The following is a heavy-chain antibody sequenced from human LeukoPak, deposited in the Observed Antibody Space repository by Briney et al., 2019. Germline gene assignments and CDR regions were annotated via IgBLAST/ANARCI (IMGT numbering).Heavy chain of an antibody. D-gene: IGHD2-21*01. CDR3: ARAILRRIVGWAPFELSNWFDP. Sequence: SETLSLTCTVSYGSISDISYYWGWIRQPPGKGLEWIGSIYYSGRTYYNSSLKSRVTISVDTSKNQFSLKLSSVTAADTAVYYCARAILRRIVGWAPFELSNWFDPWGQGTLVTVSS. CDR2: IYYSGRT. V-gene: IGHV4-39*07. CDR1: YGSISDISYY. J-gene: IGHJ5*02.